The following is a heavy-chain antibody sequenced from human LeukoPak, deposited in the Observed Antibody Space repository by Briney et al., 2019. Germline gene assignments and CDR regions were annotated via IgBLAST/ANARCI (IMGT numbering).Heavy chain of an antibody. CDR1: GVTFSHYG. D-gene: IGHD2-2*03. Sequence: GGSLRLSCAASGVTFSHYGMHWVRQAPGRGLEWVAVISNDGNNKDYADSVKGRFTISRDNSKNTLYLQMNSLRAEDTAVYYCAKDGYCSTTSCYPNHFDYWGQRTLVTVSS. J-gene: IGHJ4*02. CDR2: ISNDGNNK. V-gene: IGHV3-30*18. CDR3: AKDGYCSTTSCYPNHFDY.